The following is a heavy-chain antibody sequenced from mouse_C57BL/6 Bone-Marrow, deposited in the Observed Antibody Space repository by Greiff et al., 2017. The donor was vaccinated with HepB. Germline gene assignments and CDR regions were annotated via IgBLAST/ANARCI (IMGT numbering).Heavy chain of an antibody. Sequence: EVMLVESGGGLVQPGGSLSLSCAASGFTFTDYYMSWVRQPPGKALEWLGFIRNKANGYTTEYSASVKGRFTISRDNSQSILYLQMNALRAEDSATYYCARYNDGYYGRFAYWGQGTLVTVSA. CDR1: GFTFTDYY. CDR2: IRNKANGYTT. D-gene: IGHD2-3*01. J-gene: IGHJ3*01. V-gene: IGHV7-3*01. CDR3: ARYNDGYYGRFAY.